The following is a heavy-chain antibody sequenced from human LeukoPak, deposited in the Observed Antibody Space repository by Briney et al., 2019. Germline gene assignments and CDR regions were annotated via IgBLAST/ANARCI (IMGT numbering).Heavy chain of an antibody. CDR2: ISYDGSNK. Sequence: GGSLRLSCAASGFTFSSYAMHWVRQAPGKGLEWVAVISYDGSNKYYADSVKGRFTISRDNSKNTLYLQMNSLRAEDTAVYYCASITMVRGVTVFPTRSFDYWGQGTLVTVSS. CDR1: GFTFSSYA. D-gene: IGHD3-10*01. V-gene: IGHV3-30-3*01. CDR3: ASITMVRGVTVFPTRSFDY. J-gene: IGHJ4*02.